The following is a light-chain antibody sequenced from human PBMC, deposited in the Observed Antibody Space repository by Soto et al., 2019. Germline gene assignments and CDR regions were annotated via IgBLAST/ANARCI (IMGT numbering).Light chain of an antibody. J-gene: IGKJ2*01. CDR3: QHYGSSPPRSDT. V-gene: IGKV3-20*01. CDR2: GAS. Sequence: EIVLTQSPGTLSLSPGERATLSCRASQSVSSSYLAWYQQKPGQAPRLLIYGASSSATGIPDSFSGSWSGTDFTFAISRLEPEDFAVYYCQHYGSSPPRSDTFGQGTKLEI. CDR1: QSVSSSY.